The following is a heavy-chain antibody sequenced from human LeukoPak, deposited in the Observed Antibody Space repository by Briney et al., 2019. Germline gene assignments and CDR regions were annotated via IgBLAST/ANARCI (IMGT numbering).Heavy chain of an antibody. CDR3: ARASGEHFFDY. D-gene: IGHD3-10*01. J-gene: IGHJ4*02. CDR2: IYYSGST. V-gene: IGHV4-59*01. CDR1: GGSISSYY. Sequence: KSSETLSLTCTVSGGSISSYYWSWIRQPPGKGLEWIGYIYYSGSTNYNPSLKSRVTISVDTSKNQFSLKLSSVTAADTAVYYCARASGEHFFDYWGQGTLVTVSS.